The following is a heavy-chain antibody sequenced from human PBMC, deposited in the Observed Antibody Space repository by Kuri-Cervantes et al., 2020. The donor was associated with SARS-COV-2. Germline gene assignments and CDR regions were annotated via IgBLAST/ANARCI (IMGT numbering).Heavy chain of an antibody. CDR1: GFTFSSYA. CDR2: ISGSGGST. D-gene: IGHD3-10*01. CDR3: AKGGPMVRGEIRNNWFDP. V-gene: IGHV3-23*01. Sequence: GGSLRLSCAASGFTFSSYAMSWVRQAPGEGLEWVSAISGSGGSTYYADSVKGRFTISRDNSRNTLYLQMNSLRTEDTAVYYCAKGGPMVRGEIRNNWFDPWGQGTLVTVSS. J-gene: IGHJ5*02.